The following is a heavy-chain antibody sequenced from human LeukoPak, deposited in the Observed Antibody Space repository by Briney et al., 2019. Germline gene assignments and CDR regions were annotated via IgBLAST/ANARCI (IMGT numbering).Heavy chain of an antibody. V-gene: IGHV4-30-2*01. CDR3: ASMDYGSGTG. CDR1: GGSISSGGYY. D-gene: IGHD3-10*01. CDR2: IYHSGST. Sequence: SETLSLTCTVSGGSISSGGYYWSWIRQPPGKGLEWIGYIYHSGSTYYNPSLKSRVTISVDTSKNQFTLKLSSVTAADTAVYYCASMDYGSGTGWGQGTLVTVSS. J-gene: IGHJ4*02.